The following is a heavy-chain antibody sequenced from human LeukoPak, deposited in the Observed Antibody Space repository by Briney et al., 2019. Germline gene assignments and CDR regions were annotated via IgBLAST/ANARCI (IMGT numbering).Heavy chain of an antibody. V-gene: IGHV3-21*01. J-gene: IGHJ4*02. CDR2: ISNSSSYI. D-gene: IGHD6-13*01. CDR1: GFTFSDYS. Sequence: GGSLRLSCAASGFTFSDYSMNWVRQAPGKGLEWVSSISNSSSYIYYADSVKGRFTISRDNAKNSLYLQMNSLRAEDTAVYYCARAASSWSYLNYWGQGTLVTVSS. CDR3: ARAASSWSYLNY.